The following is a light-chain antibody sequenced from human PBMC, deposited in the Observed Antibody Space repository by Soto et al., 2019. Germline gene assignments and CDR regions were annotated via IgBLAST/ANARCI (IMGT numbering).Light chain of an antibody. J-gene: IGLJ3*02. CDR1: SSDVGGYNY. CDR2: DVS. V-gene: IGLV2-11*01. CDR3: CSYAGSYTV. Sequence: QSALTQPRSVSGSPGQSVTISCTGTSSDVGGYNYVSWYQQHPGKAPKHRIYDVSKRPSGVPDRFSGSKSGNTASLTISGLQAEDEADYYCCSYAGSYTVFGGGTKLTVL.